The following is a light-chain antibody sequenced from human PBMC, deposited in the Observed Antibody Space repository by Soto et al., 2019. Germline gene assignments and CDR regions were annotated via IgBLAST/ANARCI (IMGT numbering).Light chain of an antibody. CDR3: QQLNSYPQT. V-gene: IGKV1-9*01. CDR1: QGISSY. J-gene: IGKJ1*01. Sequence: IQLTPPPSSLSASVGDIVTITCLASQGISSYLAWYQKKPGKDPKILIYAASTLQSGVPSRFSGSGSGTDFNLTISRLQTEDFATYDCQQLNSYPQTFGQGTKVDIK. CDR2: AAS.